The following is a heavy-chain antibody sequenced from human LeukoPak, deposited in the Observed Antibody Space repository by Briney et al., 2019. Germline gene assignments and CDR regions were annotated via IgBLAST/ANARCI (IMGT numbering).Heavy chain of an antibody. J-gene: IGHJ4*02. Sequence: GGSLRLSCAASGFTFSSYAMTWVRQAPGKGLEWISSISVNGGTTYYADSVKGRFTISRDSSKNTLYLQMNSLRAEDTAVYYCVKGGGNVRRYFEYWGQGTLVTVSS. V-gene: IGHV3-23*01. CDR1: GFTFSSYA. CDR2: ISVNGGTT. D-gene: IGHD4-23*01. CDR3: VKGGGNVRRYFEY.